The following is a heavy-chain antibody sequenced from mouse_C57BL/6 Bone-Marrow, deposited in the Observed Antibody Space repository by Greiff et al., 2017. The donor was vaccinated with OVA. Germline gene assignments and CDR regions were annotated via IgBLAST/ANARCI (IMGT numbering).Heavy chain of an antibody. CDR2: IYPSDSET. V-gene: IGHV1-61*01. Sequence: VQLQQPGAELVRPGSSVKLSCKASGYTFTSYWMDWVKQRPGQGLEWIGNIYPSDSETHYNQKFKDKATLTVDKSSSTAYMQLSSLTSEDSAVYYCARPFTTPYWGQGTTLTVSS. CDR3: ARPFTTPY. D-gene: IGHD1-1*01. J-gene: IGHJ2*01. CDR1: GYTFTSYW.